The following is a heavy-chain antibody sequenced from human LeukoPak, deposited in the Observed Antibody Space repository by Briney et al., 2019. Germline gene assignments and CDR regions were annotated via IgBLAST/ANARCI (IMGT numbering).Heavy chain of an antibody. CDR3: ARGTEKSIISGCYSFDH. J-gene: IGHJ4*02. CDR2: VCTSGAT. D-gene: IGHD5-12*01. V-gene: IGHV4-4*07. CDR1: GVSFSSYS. Sequence: AETLSLTCTVSGVSFSSYSRTWIRQPAGKELEWIARVCTSGATYYNPSLESRVTISLDTFNNQFSLSVTSVSPADTAIYYCARGTEKSIISGCYSFDHWGRGLLVTVSS.